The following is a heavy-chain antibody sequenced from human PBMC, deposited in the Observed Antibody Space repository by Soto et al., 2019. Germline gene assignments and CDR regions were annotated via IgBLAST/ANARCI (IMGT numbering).Heavy chain of an antibody. V-gene: IGHV4-34*01. CDR2: INHSGST. J-gene: IGHJ4*02. D-gene: IGHD2-2*01. Sequence: SETLSLTCAVYGGSFSVYYWSWIRQPPGKGLEWIGEINHSGSTNYNPSLKSRVTISVDTSKNQFSLKLSSVTAADTAVYYCARGSDGWLTTVPFDYWGQGTLVTVSS. CDR1: GGSFSVYY. CDR3: ARGSDGWLTTVPFDY.